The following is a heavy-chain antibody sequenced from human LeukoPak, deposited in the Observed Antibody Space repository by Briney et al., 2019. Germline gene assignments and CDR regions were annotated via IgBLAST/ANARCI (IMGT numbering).Heavy chain of an antibody. CDR1: GFTFSSYA. V-gene: IGHV3-23*01. CDR2: ISGSGGST. CDR3: AKVGPLTWITMVQVGY. J-gene: IGHJ4*02. Sequence: GGSLRLSCAASGFTFSSYAMSWVRQAPGKGREWVSAISGSGGSTYYADSVKGRFTISRDNSKNTLYLQMNSLRAEDTAVYYCAKVGPLTWITMVQVGYWGQGTLVTVSS. D-gene: IGHD3-10*01.